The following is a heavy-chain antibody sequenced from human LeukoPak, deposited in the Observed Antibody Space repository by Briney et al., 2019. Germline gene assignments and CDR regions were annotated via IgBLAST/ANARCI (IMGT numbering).Heavy chain of an antibody. Sequence: GGSLRLSCAASGFTFDDYAMHWVRQAPGKGLEWVSGISWNSGSIGYADSVKGRFTISRDNSKNTLYLQMNSLRAEDTAVYYCAHGSGSWYFDYWGQGTLVTVSS. V-gene: IGHV3-9*01. CDR2: ISWNSGSI. CDR3: AHGSGSWYFDY. J-gene: IGHJ4*02. CDR1: GFTFDDYA. D-gene: IGHD3-10*01.